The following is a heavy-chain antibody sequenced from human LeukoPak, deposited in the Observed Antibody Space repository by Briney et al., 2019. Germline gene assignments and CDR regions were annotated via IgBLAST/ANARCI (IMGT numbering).Heavy chain of an antibody. CDR3: ARGGRLRRRPYDY. Sequence: ASVKVSCKISGYTLTELSMHWVRQAPGKGLEWMGGFDPEDGETIYAQKFQGRVTMTEGTSTDTAYMELSSLTSEDTAVYSCARGGRLRRRPYDYWGQGTLVTVSS. D-gene: IGHD5-12*01. CDR2: FDPEDGET. V-gene: IGHV1-24*01. CDR1: GYTLTELS. J-gene: IGHJ4*02.